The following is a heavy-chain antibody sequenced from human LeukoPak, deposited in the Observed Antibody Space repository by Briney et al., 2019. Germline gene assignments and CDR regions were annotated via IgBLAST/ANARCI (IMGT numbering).Heavy chain of an antibody. CDR1: GFTFSSYW. J-gene: IGHJ5*02. V-gene: IGHV3-7*01. D-gene: IGHD3-3*01. CDR2: LNPDGSRK. Sequence: GGSLRLSCAASGFTFSSYWMTWVRQAPGKGLEWVANLNPDGSRKFYVDSVKGRFTISRDNAENSLYLQMHSLRAEDTASYYCARDAYDDSSESWGQGTLVTVSS. CDR3: ARDAYDDSSES.